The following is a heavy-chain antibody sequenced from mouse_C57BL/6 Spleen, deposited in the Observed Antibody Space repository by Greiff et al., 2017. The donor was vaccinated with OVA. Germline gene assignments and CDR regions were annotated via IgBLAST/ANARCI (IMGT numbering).Heavy chain of an antibody. J-gene: IGHJ4*01. Sequence: VQRVESGPELVKPGASVKISCKASGYAFSSSWMNWVKQRPGKGLEWIGRIYPGDGDTNYTGKFKGKATLTAAKSSSTAYMQLSSLTSEDSAVYFCARSFYYYGSTDAMDYWGQGTSVTVSS. D-gene: IGHD1-1*01. CDR3: ARSFYYYGSTDAMDY. V-gene: IGHV1-82*01. CDR1: GYAFSSSW. CDR2: IYPGDGDT.